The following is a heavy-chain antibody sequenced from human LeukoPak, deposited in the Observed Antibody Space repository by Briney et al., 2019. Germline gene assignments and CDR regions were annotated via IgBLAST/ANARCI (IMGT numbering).Heavy chain of an antibody. J-gene: IGHJ4*02. D-gene: IGHD3-22*01. V-gene: IGHV3-30*04. CDR2: ITYGGRNT. CDR3: ASYDYYDSSGYYRQPFDY. CDR1: GFTFSSYA. Sequence: GGSLRLSCAASGFTFSSYAMHWVRQAPGKGLVWVADITYGGRNTYNADSVKGRFTRSRDNSKNTPYLQMNSLRAEDTAVYYCASYDYYDSSGYYRQPFDYWGQGTLVTVSS.